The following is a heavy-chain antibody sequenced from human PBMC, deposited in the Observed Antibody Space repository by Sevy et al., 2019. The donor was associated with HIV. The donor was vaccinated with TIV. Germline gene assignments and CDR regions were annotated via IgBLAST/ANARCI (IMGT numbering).Heavy chain of an antibody. Sequence: GGSLRLSCAASGFTFGDSPMHWVRQAPGKGLEWLSLLTWDGGSTYYSDSVKGRFTVSRDNNKNSMYLQMNSLRPEDTAIYYCAKDMGFTGTFPLDLWGQGTLVTVSS. CDR3: AKDMGFTGTFPLDL. J-gene: IGHJ5*02. V-gene: IGHV3-43D*04. CDR1: GFTFGDSP. CDR2: LTWDGGST. D-gene: IGHD1-1*01.